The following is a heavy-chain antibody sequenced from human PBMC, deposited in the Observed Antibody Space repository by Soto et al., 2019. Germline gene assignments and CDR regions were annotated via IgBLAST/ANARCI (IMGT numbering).Heavy chain of an antibody. D-gene: IGHD2-15*01. CDR1: GFTFSSYA. CDR3: ARCPFNYCSGGSCYLNYFDY. Sequence: GGSLRLSCAASGFTFSSYAMSWVRQAPGKGLEWVSAISGSGGSTYYADSVKGRFTISRDNSKNTLYLQMNSLRAEDTAVYYCARCPFNYCSGGSCYLNYFDYWGQGTLVTVSS. V-gene: IGHV3-23*01. J-gene: IGHJ4*02. CDR2: ISGSGGST.